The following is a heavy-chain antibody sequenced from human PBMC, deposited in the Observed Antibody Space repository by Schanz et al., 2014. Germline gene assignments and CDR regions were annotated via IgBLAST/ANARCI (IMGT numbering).Heavy chain of an antibody. CDR2: ISSSSSTR. D-gene: IGHD3-10*01. CDR1: GFTFSSYS. V-gene: IGHV3-48*01. CDR3: AKYRGYYRVSGSYRELEY. Sequence: EVQLVESGGGLVQPGGSLRLSCAASGFTFSSYSMNWVRQAPGKGLEWVSYISSSSSTRYYADSVKGRFTISRDNAKNPLFLQMNSLRAEDTAVYYCAKYRGYYRVSGSYRELEYWGQGTLVTVSS. J-gene: IGHJ4*02.